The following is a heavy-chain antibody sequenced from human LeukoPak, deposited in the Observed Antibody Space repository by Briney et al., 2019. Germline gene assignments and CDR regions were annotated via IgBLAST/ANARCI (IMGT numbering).Heavy chain of an antibody. D-gene: IGHD3-22*01. Sequence: GGSLRLSCAASGFSFGGYVMTWVRQAPGKGLEWVSGISGTGGRIYYVDSVKGRFTISRDNFQSTLYLEMNSLRVEDTAVYYCAKAVLSYNSSGLDYWGQGALVIVSS. CDR3: AKAVLSYNSSGLDY. V-gene: IGHV3-23*01. CDR2: ISGTGGRI. J-gene: IGHJ4*02. CDR1: GFSFGGYV.